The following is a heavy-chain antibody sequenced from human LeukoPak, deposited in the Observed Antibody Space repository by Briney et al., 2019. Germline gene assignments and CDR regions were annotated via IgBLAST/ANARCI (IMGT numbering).Heavy chain of an antibody. J-gene: IGHJ6*02. CDR1: GFTFSSYS. CDR2: ISSNSSYI. V-gene: IGHV3-21*01. CDR3: ARAQRIPSRRYCSGGSCYSDLGYYYYGMDV. Sequence: GGSLRLSCAASGFTFSSYSMNLVRQAPGKGLEWVSSISSNSSYIYYADSVKGRFTISRDNAKNSLYLQMNSLRAEDTAVYYCARAQRIPSRRYCSGGSCYSDLGYYYYGMDVWGQGTTVTVSS. D-gene: IGHD2-15*01.